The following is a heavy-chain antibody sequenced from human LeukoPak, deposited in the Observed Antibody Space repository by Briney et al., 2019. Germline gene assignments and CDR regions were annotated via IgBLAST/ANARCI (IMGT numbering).Heavy chain of an antibody. CDR3: AKDRHSYSNAYFFDY. CDR2: ISSSAGTI. CDR1: GFTFSDSY. Sequence: GGSLRLSCAASGFTFSDSYMSWIRHAPGKGLEWISYISSSAGTIYYADSVKGRFTISRGTAKNSLYLQMNSLRVENTAVYYCAKDRHSYSNAYFFDYWGEGTLVTVSS. V-gene: IGHV3-11*04. D-gene: IGHD4-11*01. J-gene: IGHJ4*02.